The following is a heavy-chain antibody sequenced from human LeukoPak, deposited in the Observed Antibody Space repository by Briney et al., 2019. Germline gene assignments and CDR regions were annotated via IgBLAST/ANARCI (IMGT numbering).Heavy chain of an antibody. J-gene: IGHJ3*02. CDR3: AREYSSGAFDI. CDR1: GGTFSSYA. D-gene: IGHD6-19*01. Sequence: VASVKVSCKASGGTFSSYAISWVRQAPGQGLEWMGGIIPIFGTANYAQKFQGRVTITTDESMSTAYMELSSLRSEDTAVYYCAREYSSGAFDIWGQGTMVTVSS. V-gene: IGHV1-69*05. CDR2: IIPIFGTA.